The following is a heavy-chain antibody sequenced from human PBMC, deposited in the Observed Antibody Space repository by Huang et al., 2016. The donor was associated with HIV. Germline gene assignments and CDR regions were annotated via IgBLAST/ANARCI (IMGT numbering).Heavy chain of an antibody. CDR1: GYSFAKYW. Sequence: EEQLVQSGAEVKKPGESLKISCEGSGYSFAKYWIGWVRQLPGKCLEWMVIIYPDDSDTRYSPSFQGQVSISADKSISTAYLQWSSLKASATAMYYCARLDTARNYYYYGLDVWGQGTSVIVSS. D-gene: IGHD5-18*01. CDR3: ARLDTARNYYYYGLDV. CDR2: IYPDDSDT. V-gene: IGHV5-51*01. J-gene: IGHJ6*02.